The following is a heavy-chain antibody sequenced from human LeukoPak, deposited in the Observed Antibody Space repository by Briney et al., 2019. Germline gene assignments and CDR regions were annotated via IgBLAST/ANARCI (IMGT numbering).Heavy chain of an antibody. CDR2: ISGSGGST. J-gene: IGHJ4*02. CDR3: SNNEHDYDLDY. Sequence: GGSLRLSCAASGFTFRSYAMSWVRQAPGKGLEWVSAISGSGGSTYYADSVKGRFTISRDNSKNTLYLQMNSLRAEDTAVYYCSNNEHDYDLDYWGQGTLVTVSS. D-gene: IGHD4-17*01. V-gene: IGHV3-23*01. CDR1: GFTFRSYA.